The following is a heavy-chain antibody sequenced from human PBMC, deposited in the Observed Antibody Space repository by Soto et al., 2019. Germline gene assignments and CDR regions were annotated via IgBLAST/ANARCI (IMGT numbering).Heavy chain of an antibody. V-gene: IGHV1-18*04. J-gene: IGHJ6*02. Sequence: QVQLVESGAEVKKPGASVKVSCKASGYTFTNYGISWVRQAPGQGLEWMGWISGYNGNTKYAQKFQGRVTMTTDTPTNTAYMDLRSLRSDDTAVYYCASDREYYYDSSGNYYYHSGMDVWGQGTTVTVS. CDR1: GYTFTNYG. D-gene: IGHD3-22*01. CDR3: ASDREYYYDSSGNYYYHSGMDV. CDR2: ISGYNGNT.